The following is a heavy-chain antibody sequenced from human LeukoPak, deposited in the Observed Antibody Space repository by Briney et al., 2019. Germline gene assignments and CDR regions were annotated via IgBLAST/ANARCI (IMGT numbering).Heavy chain of an antibody. Sequence: PSETLSLTCTVSGGSISSYYWSSIRQPAGKGLEWVGRIYTSGSTHYNPSLKSRVTMSVDTSKNQFSLKLSSVTPEDTAVYFCAGDRNDYVLGSYHLYWGEGTLVTVSS. D-gene: IGHD3-16*02. CDR1: GGSISSYY. V-gene: IGHV4-4*07. CDR2: IYTSGST. J-gene: IGHJ4*02. CDR3: AGDRNDYVLGSYHLY.